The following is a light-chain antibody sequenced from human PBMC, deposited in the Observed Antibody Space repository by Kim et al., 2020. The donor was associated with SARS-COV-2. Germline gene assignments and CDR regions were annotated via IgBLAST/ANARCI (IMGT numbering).Light chain of an antibody. CDR2: KAS. CDR1: QNIHIW. Sequence: GDRITISCRASQNIHIWLAWFQQKPGKAPRVLMYKASTLESGVPSRVSGSGSGTEFTLTINSLQPDDSATYYCQQYDVHPETFGQGTKVDIK. CDR3: QQYDVHPET. V-gene: IGKV1-5*03. J-gene: IGKJ1*01.